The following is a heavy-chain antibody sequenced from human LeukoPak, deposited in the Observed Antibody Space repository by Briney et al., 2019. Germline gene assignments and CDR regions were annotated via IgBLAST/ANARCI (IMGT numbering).Heavy chain of an antibody. J-gene: IGHJ5*02. Sequence: SETLSLTCTVSGGSISSYYWSWIRQPPGKGLEWIGYIYYSGSTNYNPSLKSRVTISVDTSKNQFSLKLSSVTAADTAVYYCARGGYSYGGGRYWLDPWGQGTLVTVSS. D-gene: IGHD5-18*01. CDR1: GGSISSYY. CDR2: IYYSGST. CDR3: ARGGYSYGGGRYWLDP. V-gene: IGHV4-59*12.